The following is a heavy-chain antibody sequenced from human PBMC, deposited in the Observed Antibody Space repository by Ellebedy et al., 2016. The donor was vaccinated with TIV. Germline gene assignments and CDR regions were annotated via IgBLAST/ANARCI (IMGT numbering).Heavy chain of an antibody. Sequence: PGGSLRLSCKGSGYSFISYWIGWVRQMPGKGLGWMGYIYPGDSDTRYSPSFQGQVTISVDKSISTAYLQWSSLKASDTAIYYCARGDRGSGWYWDKWGQGTLVTVSS. J-gene: IGHJ4*02. V-gene: IGHV5-51*01. D-gene: IGHD6-19*01. CDR2: IYPGDSDT. CDR3: ARGDRGSGWYWDK. CDR1: GYSFISYW.